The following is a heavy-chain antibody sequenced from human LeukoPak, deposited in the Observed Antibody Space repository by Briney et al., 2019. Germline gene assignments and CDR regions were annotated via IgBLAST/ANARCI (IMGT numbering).Heavy chain of an antibody. J-gene: IGHJ3*02. V-gene: IGHV1-18*01. CDR1: GYTFTSYG. Sequence: ASVKVSCKASGYTFTSYGISWVRQAPGQGLEWMGWISAYNGNTNYAQKFQGRVTITADESTSTAYMELSSLRSEDTAVYYCAFMDFWSGYYTNTTGHDAFDIWGQGTMVTVSS. D-gene: IGHD3-3*01. CDR2: ISAYNGNT. CDR3: AFMDFWSGYYTNTTGHDAFDI.